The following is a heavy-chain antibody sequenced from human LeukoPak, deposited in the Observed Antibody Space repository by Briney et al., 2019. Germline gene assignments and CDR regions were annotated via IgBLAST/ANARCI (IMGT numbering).Heavy chain of an antibody. CDR3: AKYSSGSYYNGLF. J-gene: IGHJ4*02. Sequence: GGSLRLSCAASGFTFSRYSMNWGRQAPGKGLEWLSYISSSSSTIYYADSVKGRFTISRDISKSTLYLQMNSLRDEDTAIYYCAKYSSGSYYNGLFWGQGTLVTVSS. V-gene: IGHV3-48*02. CDR1: GFTFSRYS. CDR2: ISSSSSTI. D-gene: IGHD3-10*01.